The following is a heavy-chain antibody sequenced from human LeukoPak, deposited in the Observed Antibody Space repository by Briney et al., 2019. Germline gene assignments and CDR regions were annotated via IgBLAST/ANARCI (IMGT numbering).Heavy chain of an antibody. J-gene: IGHJ4*02. Sequence: ASVKVSCKASGYIFTDYYMHWVRRAPGQGLEWMGWINPNSGGTNYAQKFQGRVTMTRDTSISTAYMELSRLRSDDTAVYYCARGGYDFWRTLPGYWGQGTLVTVSS. CDR2: INPNSGGT. D-gene: IGHD3-3*01. CDR1: GYIFTDYY. CDR3: ARGGYDFWRTLPGY. V-gene: IGHV1-2*02.